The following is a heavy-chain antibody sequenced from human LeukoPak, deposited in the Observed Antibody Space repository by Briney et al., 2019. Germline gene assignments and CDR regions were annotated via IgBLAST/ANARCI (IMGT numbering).Heavy chain of an antibody. CDR2: IYYSGST. Sequence: SETLSLTCTVSGGSISSYYWSWIRQPPGKGLEWIGYIYYSGSTNYNPSLKSRVTISVDTSKNQFSLKLSSVTAADTAVYYCARAHYYDSSGYGAFDIWGQGTMVTVSS. CDR3: ARAHYYDSSGYGAFDI. D-gene: IGHD3-22*01. J-gene: IGHJ3*02. CDR1: GGSISSYY. V-gene: IGHV4-59*01.